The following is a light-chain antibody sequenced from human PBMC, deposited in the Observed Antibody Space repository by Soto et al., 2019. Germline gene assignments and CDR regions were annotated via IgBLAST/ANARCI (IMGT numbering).Light chain of an antibody. CDR2: EGS. CDR3: CSYVGSWV. Sequence: QSVLTQPASVSGSPGQSITISCTGTSSDVGSYNLVSWYQQHPGKAPKLMIYEGSKRPSGVSNRFSGSKSGNTASLTISGLQAEDEVDYYSCSYVGSWVFGGGTKLTVL. V-gene: IGLV2-23*01. J-gene: IGLJ3*02. CDR1: SSDVGSYNL.